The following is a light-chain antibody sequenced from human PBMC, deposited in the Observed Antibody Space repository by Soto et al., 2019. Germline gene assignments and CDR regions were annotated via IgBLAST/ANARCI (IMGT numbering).Light chain of an antibody. CDR1: QSVSSSY. CDR3: QQYGSSQYT. J-gene: IGKJ2*01. CDR2: VAS. Sequence: EIVLTQSPGTLSLSPGERATLSCRASQSVSSSYLAWYQQKPGQAPRLLIYVASSRATGIPDRFSGSGSGTDFTLTISRLEPEDLAVYYCQQYGSSQYTVGQGTKLEIK. V-gene: IGKV3-20*01.